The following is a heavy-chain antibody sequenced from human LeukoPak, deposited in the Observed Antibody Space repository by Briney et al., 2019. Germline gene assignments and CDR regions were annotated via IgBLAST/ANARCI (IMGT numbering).Heavy chain of an antibody. D-gene: IGHD2-15*01. J-gene: IGHJ4*02. CDR3: AKASTGYCSGGSCYSFDY. CDR1: GFTFSSYW. CDR2: ISGSGGST. Sequence: GSLRLSCAASGFTFSSYWMHWVRQAPGKGLVWVSAISGSGGSTYYADSVKGRFTISRDNSKNTLYLQMNSLRAEDTAVYYCAKASTGYCSGGSCYSFDYWGQGTLVTVSS. V-gene: IGHV3-23*01.